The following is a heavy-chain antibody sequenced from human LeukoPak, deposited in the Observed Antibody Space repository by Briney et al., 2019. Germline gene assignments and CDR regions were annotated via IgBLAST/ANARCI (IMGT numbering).Heavy chain of an antibody. Sequence: PSETLSLTCTVSGGSISSSSYYWGWIRQPPGKGLEWIGSIYYSGSTYYNPSLKSRVTISVDTSKNQFSLKLSSVTAADTAVYYCARVLFFYCYYMDVWGKGTTVTVSS. V-gene: IGHV4-39*07. CDR3: ARVLFFYCYYMDV. CDR2: IYYSGST. J-gene: IGHJ6*03. CDR1: GGSISSSSYY. D-gene: IGHD3-3*01.